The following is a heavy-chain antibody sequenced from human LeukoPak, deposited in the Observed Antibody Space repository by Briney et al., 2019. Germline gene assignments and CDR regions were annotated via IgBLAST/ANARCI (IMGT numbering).Heavy chain of an antibody. J-gene: IGHJ6*03. V-gene: IGHV3-43*02. CDR1: GFTFDDYA. CDR3: AKGTPPYYDFWSTYYYYMDV. D-gene: IGHD3-3*01. Sequence: GGSLRLSCAASGFTFDDYAMHWVRQAPGKGPEWVSFISGDGDSTYYADSVKGRFTISRDNSKNSLYLQMNGLRTEDTALYYCAKGTPPYYDFWSTYYYYMDVWGKGTTVTVSS. CDR2: ISGDGDST.